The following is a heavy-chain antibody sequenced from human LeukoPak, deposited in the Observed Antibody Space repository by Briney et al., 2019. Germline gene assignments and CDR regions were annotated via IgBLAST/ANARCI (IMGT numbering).Heavy chain of an antibody. Sequence: ASVTVSCKASGYTFTNYAMHWVRQAPGQRPEWMGWINAGNGNTEYSQKFQDRVTVTRDISANTAYMELSSLTSEDTAVYYCARGSYYYGSGSFMGSDYWGRGTLVTVSS. J-gene: IGHJ4*02. V-gene: IGHV1-3*01. CDR1: GYTFTNYA. D-gene: IGHD3-10*01. CDR3: ARGSYYYGSGSFMGSDY. CDR2: INAGNGNT.